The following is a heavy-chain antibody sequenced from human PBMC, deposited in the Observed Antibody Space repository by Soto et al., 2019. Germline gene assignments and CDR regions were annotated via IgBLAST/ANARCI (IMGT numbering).Heavy chain of an antibody. D-gene: IGHD3-10*01. CDR3: ARYLVLNRYMVRGAYFDY. CDR1: GGSISSGGYY. V-gene: IGHV4-31*03. Sequence: QVQLQESGPGLVKPSQTLSLTCTVSGGSISSGGYYWSWIRQHPGKGLAWIGYIYYSGSTYYNPSLNVRVTISVDTSKNQFSLKLSSVTAADTAVYYCARYLVLNRYMVRGAYFDYWGQGTLVTVSS. J-gene: IGHJ4*02. CDR2: IYYSGST.